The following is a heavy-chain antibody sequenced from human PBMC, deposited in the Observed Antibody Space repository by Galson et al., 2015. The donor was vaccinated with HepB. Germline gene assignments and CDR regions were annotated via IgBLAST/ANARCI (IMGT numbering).Heavy chain of an antibody. J-gene: IGHJ3*02. Sequence: SLRLSCAASGFTFSSYWMSWVRQAPGKGLEWVANIKQDGSEKYYVDSVKGRFTISRDNAKNSLYLQMNSLRAEDTAVYYCARGRIQLWLSDDAFDIWGQGTMVTVSS. D-gene: IGHD5-18*01. CDR2: IKQDGSEK. CDR3: ARGRIQLWLSDDAFDI. CDR1: GFTFSSYW. V-gene: IGHV3-7*03.